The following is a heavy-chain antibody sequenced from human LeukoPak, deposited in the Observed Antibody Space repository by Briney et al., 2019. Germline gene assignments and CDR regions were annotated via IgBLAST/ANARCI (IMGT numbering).Heavy chain of an antibody. V-gene: IGHV3-53*04. CDR3: ARDRSYGDFAWGY. D-gene: IGHD4-17*01. CDR1: GFTVSSNF. J-gene: IGHJ4*02. CDR2: ISSGGTT. Sequence: PGQSLRLSCAASGFTVSSNFMTWVRQAPGKGLEWVSVISSGGTTYYADSVKGRFTISRHISKNTVCLQMNSLRAEDTAVYYCARDRSYGDFAWGYWGQGTLVTVSS.